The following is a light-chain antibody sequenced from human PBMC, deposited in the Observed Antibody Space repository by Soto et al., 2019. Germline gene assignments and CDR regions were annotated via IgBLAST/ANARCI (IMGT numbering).Light chain of an antibody. CDR3: LQDFRYPWT. CDR1: QGIRND. J-gene: IGKJ1*01. Sequence: AIQMTQSPSSLSASVGDRVTITCRASQGIRNDLGWFQQKPGKAPKSLIYAASNLHSGVPSRFSGSGSGRDFTPTISGLQPDDFATYYCLQDFRYPWTFGQGTKVDIK. V-gene: IGKV1-6*02. CDR2: AAS.